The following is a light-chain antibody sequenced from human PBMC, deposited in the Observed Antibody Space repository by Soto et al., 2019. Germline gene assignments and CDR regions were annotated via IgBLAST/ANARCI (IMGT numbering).Light chain of an antibody. CDR1: QSVSSYY. J-gene: IGKJ3*01. CDR3: QQYGSSPALFT. CDR2: GAS. V-gene: IGKV3-20*01. Sequence: EIVLTQSPGTLYLSPGERATLSCRASQSVSSYYLAWYQQRPGQAPRLLIYGASSRATGIPDRFSGSGSGTEFTLTISRLEPEDFAVYYCQQYGSSPALFTFGPGTKVDIK.